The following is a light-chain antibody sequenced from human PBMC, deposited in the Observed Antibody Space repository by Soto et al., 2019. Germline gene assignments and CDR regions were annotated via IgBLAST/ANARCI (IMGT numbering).Light chain of an antibody. J-gene: IGLJ2*01. CDR1: SSNIGSNT. CDR2: SNN. V-gene: IGLV1-44*01. CDR3: AAWDDSLNGVV. Sequence: QLVLTQPPSASGTPGQRVTISCSGSSSNIGSNTVNWYQQLPGTAPKLLIYSNNQRPSGVPDRFSGSKSGTSASLAISGLQSEDEADYYCAAWDDSLNGVVFAGGTQLTVL.